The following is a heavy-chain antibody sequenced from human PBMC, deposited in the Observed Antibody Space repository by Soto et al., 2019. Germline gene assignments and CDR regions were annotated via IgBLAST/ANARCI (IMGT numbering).Heavy chain of an antibody. V-gene: IGHV3-30-3*01. CDR2: ISYDGSNK. Sequence: VGSLRLSCAASGFTFSSYAMHWVRQAPGKGLEWVAVISYDGSNKYYADSVKGRFTISRDNSKNTLYLQMNSLRAEDTAVYYCARYSSSDFDYWGQGTLVTVSS. CDR1: GFTFSSYA. D-gene: IGHD6-13*01. J-gene: IGHJ4*02. CDR3: ARYSSSDFDY.